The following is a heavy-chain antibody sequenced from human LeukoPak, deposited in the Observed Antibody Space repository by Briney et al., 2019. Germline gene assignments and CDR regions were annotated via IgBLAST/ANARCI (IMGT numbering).Heavy chain of an antibody. CDR2: INHSGST. D-gene: IGHD6-13*01. J-gene: IGHJ4*02. Sequence: SETLSLTCTVSGGSISSGGYYWSWIRQPPGKGLEWIGEINHSGSTNYNPSLKSRVTISVDTSKNQFSLKLSSVTAADTAVYYCARLRAAAGLSYVLDYWGQGTLVTVSS. V-gene: IGHV4-39*07. CDR3: ARLRAAAGLSYVLDY. CDR1: GGSISSGGYY.